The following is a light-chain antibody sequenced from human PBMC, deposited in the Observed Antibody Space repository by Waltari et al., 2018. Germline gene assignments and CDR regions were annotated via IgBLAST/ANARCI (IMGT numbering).Light chain of an antibody. CDR1: TSHVGGSNY. J-gene: IGLJ1*01. CDR3: ASFRSDSTYV. CDR2: EVS. Sequence: SALTQPASVSGSPGQSITISCTGTTSHVGGSNYVSWYQQDPGKAPKLIIFEVSNRPSGVSNRFSGSKSGNTASLTISGLQAEDDADYYCASFRSDSTYVFGTGTKVTVL. V-gene: IGLV2-14*01.